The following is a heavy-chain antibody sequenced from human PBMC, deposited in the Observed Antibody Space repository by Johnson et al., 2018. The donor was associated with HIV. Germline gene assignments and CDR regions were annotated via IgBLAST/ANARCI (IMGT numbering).Heavy chain of an antibody. CDR3: TTARNRLWSSSGWTGFWAFDI. D-gene: IGHD6-19*01. Sequence: QVQLVESGGGVVQPGRSLRLSCAASGFTFSSYGMHWVRQAPGKGLEWVAGRWYDGSKKDYADSVKGRFTISRDNSKNTLHLQMNSLKTEDTAVYYCTTARNRLWSSSGWTGFWAFDIWGQGTMVTVSS. J-gene: IGHJ3*02. V-gene: IGHV3-33*01. CDR2: RWYDGSKK. CDR1: GFTFSSYG.